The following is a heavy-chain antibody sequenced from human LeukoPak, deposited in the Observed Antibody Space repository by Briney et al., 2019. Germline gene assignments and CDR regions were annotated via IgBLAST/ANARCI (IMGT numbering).Heavy chain of an antibody. D-gene: IGHD6-13*01. CDR1: GFTFSSYA. Sequence: GGSLRLSCAASGFTFSSYAMSWVRQAPGKGLEWVSAISGSGGSTYYADSVKGRFTISRDNSKNTLYLQMNSLRAEDTAVYYCAKADLGGKYSSSWYDTDYWGQGTLVTVSS. CDR3: AKADLGGKYSSSWYDTDY. J-gene: IGHJ4*02. V-gene: IGHV3-23*01. CDR2: ISGSGGST.